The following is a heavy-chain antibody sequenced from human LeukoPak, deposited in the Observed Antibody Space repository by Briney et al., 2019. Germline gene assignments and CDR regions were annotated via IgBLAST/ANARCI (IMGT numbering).Heavy chain of an antibody. V-gene: IGHV1-2*02. Sequence: GASVKVSCKASGYTFTSYAMHWVRQAPGQRLEWMGWISAYNGNTNYAQKFQGRVTMTRDTSISTAYMELSRLRSDDTAVYYCARDRDSNYVDYWGQGTLVTVSS. CDR1: GYTFTSYA. J-gene: IGHJ4*02. CDR3: ARDRDSNYVDY. CDR2: ISAYNGNT. D-gene: IGHD4-11*01.